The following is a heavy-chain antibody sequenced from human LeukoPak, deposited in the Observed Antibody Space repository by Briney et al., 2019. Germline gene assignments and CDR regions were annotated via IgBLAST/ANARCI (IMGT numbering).Heavy chain of an antibody. Sequence: GGSLRLSCAASGFTFSSYGMHWVRQAPGKGLEWVAFIRYDGSNKYYADSVKGRFTISRDNSKNTLYLQMNSLRAEDTAVYYCAKDLGGVSGFSSGLNDWGQGTLVTVSS. CDR3: AKDLGGVSGFSSGLND. CDR1: GFTFSSYG. D-gene: IGHD3-22*01. CDR2: IRYDGSNK. J-gene: IGHJ4*02. V-gene: IGHV3-30*02.